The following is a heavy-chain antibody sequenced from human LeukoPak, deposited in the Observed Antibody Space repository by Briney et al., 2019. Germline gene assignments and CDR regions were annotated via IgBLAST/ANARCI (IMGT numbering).Heavy chain of an antibody. CDR2: IYHSGST. CDR1: GGSISSGGYS. CDR3: ASSVRERGHYYFDY. D-gene: IGHD3-10*01. Sequence: PSETLSLTCAVSGGSISSGGYSWSWIRQPPGKGLEWIGYIYHSGSTYYNPSLKSRVTISVDRSKNQFSLKLSSVTAADTAVYYCASSVRERGHYYFDYWGQGTLVTVSS. V-gene: IGHV4-30-2*01. J-gene: IGHJ4*02.